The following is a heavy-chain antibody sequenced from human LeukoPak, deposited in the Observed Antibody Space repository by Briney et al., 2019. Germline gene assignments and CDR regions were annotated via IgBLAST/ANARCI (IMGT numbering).Heavy chain of an antibody. CDR1: GYTFTSYD. V-gene: IGHV1-8*01. Sequence: ASVKVSCKASGYTFTSYDINWVRQATGQGLEWMGWMNPNSGNTGYAQKFQGRVTMTRNTSISTAYMELSSLRSEDAAVYYCARHLPYSSSWYIGYYYYGMDVWGRGTTVTVSS. CDR2: MNPNSGNT. CDR3: ARHLPYSSSWYIGYYYYGMDV. D-gene: IGHD6-13*01. J-gene: IGHJ6*02.